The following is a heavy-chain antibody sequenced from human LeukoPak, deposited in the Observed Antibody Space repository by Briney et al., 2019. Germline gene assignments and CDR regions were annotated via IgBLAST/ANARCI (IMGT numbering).Heavy chain of an antibody. CDR1: GYTFTSYG. J-gene: IGHJ4*02. CDR3: ARDGFVAVGRNGVQGMQDY. CDR2: ISAYNGNT. D-gene: IGHD6-19*01. V-gene: IGHV1-18*01. Sequence: ASVKVSCKASGYTFTSYGISWVRQAPGQGLEWMGWISAYNGNTNYAQKLQGRVTMTTDTSTSTAYMELRSLRSGDTAVYYCARDGFVAVGRNGVQGMQDYWGQGTLVTVSS.